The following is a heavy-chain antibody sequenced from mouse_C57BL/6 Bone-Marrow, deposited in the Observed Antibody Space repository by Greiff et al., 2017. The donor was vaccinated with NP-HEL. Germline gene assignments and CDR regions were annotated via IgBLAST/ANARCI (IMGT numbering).Heavy chain of an antibody. CDR2: IDPETGGT. Sequence: QVQLKESGAELVRPGASVTLSCKASGYTFTDYEMHWVKQTPVHGLERIGAIDPETGGTAYNQKFKGKAILTADKSSSPAYMELRSLTSEDSAVYYCTGNLGNYAMDYWGQGTSVTVSS. CDR3: TGNLGNYAMDY. D-gene: IGHD2-1*01. J-gene: IGHJ4*01. CDR1: GYTFTDYE. V-gene: IGHV1-15*01.